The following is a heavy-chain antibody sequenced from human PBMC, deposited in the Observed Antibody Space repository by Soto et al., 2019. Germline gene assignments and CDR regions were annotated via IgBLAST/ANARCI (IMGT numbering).Heavy chain of an antibody. CDR2: INPNSGGT. CDR3: ARGAWNTAMVDY. J-gene: IGHJ4*02. CDR1: GYTFTGYY. D-gene: IGHD5-18*01. V-gene: IGHV1-2*04. Sequence: AAVKVSCTASGYTFTGYYMHWVRQAPGQGLEWMGWINPNSGGTNYAQKFQGWVTMTRDTSISTAYMELSRLRSDDTAVYYCARGAWNTAMVDYWGQGTPVTVSS.